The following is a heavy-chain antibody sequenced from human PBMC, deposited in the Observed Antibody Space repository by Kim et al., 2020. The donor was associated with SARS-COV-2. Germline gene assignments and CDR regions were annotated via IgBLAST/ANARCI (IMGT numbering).Heavy chain of an antibody. V-gene: IGHV1-18*01. Sequence: TNYVQKFKGRVTMTVDTSTSTANMELRSLGSDDTAVYYCARGTYYSGLDVWGQGTTVTVSS. CDR3: ARGTYYSGLDV. J-gene: IGHJ6*02. CDR2: T.